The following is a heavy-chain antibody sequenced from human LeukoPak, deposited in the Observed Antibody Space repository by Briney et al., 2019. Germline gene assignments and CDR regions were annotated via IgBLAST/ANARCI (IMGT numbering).Heavy chain of an antibody. CDR3: ARGSRSGYYTYYYYYGMDV. D-gene: IGHD3-3*01. Sequence: ASVKVSCKASGGTFSSYAISWVRQAPGQGLEWMGRIIPILDIANYAQKFQGRVTITADKSTSTAYIELSSLRSEDTAVYYCARGSRSGYYTYYYYYGMDVWGQGTTVTVSS. CDR2: IIPILDIA. J-gene: IGHJ6*02. CDR1: GGTFSSYA. V-gene: IGHV1-69*04.